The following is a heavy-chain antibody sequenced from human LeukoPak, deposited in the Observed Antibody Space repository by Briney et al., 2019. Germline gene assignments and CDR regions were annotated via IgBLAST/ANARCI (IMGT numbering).Heavy chain of an antibody. J-gene: IGHJ3*02. CDR2: IIPIFGTA. CDR3: ARERQWELRDAFDI. D-gene: IGHD1-26*01. CDR1: GGTFRSYA. V-gene: IGHV1-69*13. Sequence: SVNLSCKASGGTFRSYAISWVRQAAGQGLEWMGGIIPIFGTANYAQKFQGRVAITADESTSTAYMELSSLRSEDTDVYFCARERQWELRDAFDIWGQGTMVTVSS.